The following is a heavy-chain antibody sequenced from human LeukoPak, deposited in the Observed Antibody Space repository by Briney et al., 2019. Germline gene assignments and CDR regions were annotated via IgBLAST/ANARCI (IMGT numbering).Heavy chain of an antibody. CDR3: AGGGANYYDSSGYYGF. Sequence: SETLSLTCAVYGGSFSGYYWSWIRQPPGKGLEWIGEINHSGSTNYNPSLKSRVTISVDTSKNQFSLKLSSVTAADTAVYYCAGGGANYYDSSGYYGFWGQGTLVTVSS. V-gene: IGHV4-34*01. J-gene: IGHJ4*02. CDR2: INHSGST. CDR1: GGSFSGYY. D-gene: IGHD3-22*01.